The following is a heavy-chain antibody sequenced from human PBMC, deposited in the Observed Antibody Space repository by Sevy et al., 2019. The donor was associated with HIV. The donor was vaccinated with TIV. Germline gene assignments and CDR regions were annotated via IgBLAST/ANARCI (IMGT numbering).Heavy chain of an antibody. V-gene: IGHV3-74*01. CDR2: INSDDTSI. CDR1: GFPFSSHW. J-gene: IGHJ4*02. Sequence: GGSLRLSCEASGFPFSSHWMHWVRQGPGQGLVWVSGINSDDTSIPYADSVKGRFTISRENVKNTLYLQMSSLRAEDTALYYCARGSGVAFDYWGQGTLITVSS. D-gene: IGHD3-3*01. CDR3: ARGSGVAFDY.